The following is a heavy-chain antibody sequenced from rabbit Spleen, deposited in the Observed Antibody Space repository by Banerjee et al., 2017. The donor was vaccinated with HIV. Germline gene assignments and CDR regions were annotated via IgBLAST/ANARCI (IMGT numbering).Heavy chain of an antibody. V-gene: IGHV1S40*01. J-gene: IGHJ3*01. CDR3: ASGDTGYMYRTHTRLDL. CDR1: GVSLSGDSY. CDR2: IDTGSSGFT. D-gene: IGHD7-1*01. Sequence: QSLEESGGDLVKPGASLTLTCIASGVSLSGDSYMCWVRQAPGKGLEWIACIDTGSSGFTYFASWAKGRFTISKTSSTTVTLQMTSLTAADTATYFCASGDTGYMYRTHTRLDLWGQGTLVTVS.